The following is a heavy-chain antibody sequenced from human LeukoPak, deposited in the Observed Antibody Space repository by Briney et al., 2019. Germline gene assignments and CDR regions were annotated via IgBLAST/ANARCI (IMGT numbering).Heavy chain of an antibody. CDR1: GYTFTSYY. V-gene: IGHV1-46*03. D-gene: IGHD4-11*01. Sequence: ASVKVSCKASGYTFTSYYMHWVRQAPGQGLEWMGIINPSGGSTSYAQKFQGRVTMTEDTSTDTAYMELSSLRSEDTAVYYCANSNLGYWFDPWGQGTLVTVSS. J-gene: IGHJ5*02. CDR2: INPSGGST. CDR3: ANSNLGYWFDP.